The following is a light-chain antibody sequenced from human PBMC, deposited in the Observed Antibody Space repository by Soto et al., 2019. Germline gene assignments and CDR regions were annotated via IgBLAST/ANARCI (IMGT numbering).Light chain of an antibody. V-gene: IGKV3-11*01. CDR3: QQYNNWPPAWT. J-gene: IGKJ1*01. Sequence: EVMLTQSPATLSLSPGERATLSCRASQSVSSQLAWYQQRPGQAPRLLIYDASNRATGIPARFSGSGSGTDFTLTISSLEPEDFAVYYCQQYNNWPPAWTFGQGTKVDNK. CDR1: QSVSSQ. CDR2: DAS.